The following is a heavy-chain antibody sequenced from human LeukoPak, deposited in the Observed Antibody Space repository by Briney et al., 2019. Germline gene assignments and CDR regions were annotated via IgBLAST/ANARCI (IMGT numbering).Heavy chain of an antibody. CDR3: ARDLFMETYYDSSVLVHDAFDI. V-gene: IGHV3-7*01. CDR1: GFTFSSYW. CDR2: IKQDGSEK. Sequence: GGSLRLSCAASGFTFSSYWMSWVRQAPGKGLEWVAHIKQDGSEKYYVDSVKGRFTISRDNAKNSLYLQMNSLRAEDTAVYYCARDLFMETYYDSSVLVHDAFDIWGQGTMVTVSS. D-gene: IGHD3-22*01. J-gene: IGHJ3*02.